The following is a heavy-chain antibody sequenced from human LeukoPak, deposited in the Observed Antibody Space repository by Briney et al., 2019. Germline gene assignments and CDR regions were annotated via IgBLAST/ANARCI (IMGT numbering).Heavy chain of an antibody. CDR1: GYSFTTYW. Sequence: GESLKTSCKGSGYSFTTYWIGWVRQMPGKGLEWMGIIYPGGSDIRYSPSFEGQVTISADKSTSTAYLQWGSLKASDSAMYYCARQSSGWYWFDPWGQGTLVTVSS. D-gene: IGHD6-19*01. CDR2: IYPGGSDI. V-gene: IGHV5-51*01. J-gene: IGHJ5*02. CDR3: ARQSSGWYWFDP.